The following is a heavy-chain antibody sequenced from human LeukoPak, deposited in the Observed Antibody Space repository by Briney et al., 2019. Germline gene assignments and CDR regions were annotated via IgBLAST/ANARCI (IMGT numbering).Heavy chain of an antibody. CDR2: ISSSSIYI. CDR3: AREAWRGAFDI. CDR1: GFTFSTYS. V-gene: IGHV3-21*01. Sequence: GGSLRLSCAASGFTFSTYSMNWVRQAPGKGLEWVSSISSSSIYIYYADSVKGRFTISRDNAKNSLYLQMNSLRAEDTAVYYCAREAWRGAFDIWGQGTMVTVSS. D-gene: IGHD3-3*01. J-gene: IGHJ3*02.